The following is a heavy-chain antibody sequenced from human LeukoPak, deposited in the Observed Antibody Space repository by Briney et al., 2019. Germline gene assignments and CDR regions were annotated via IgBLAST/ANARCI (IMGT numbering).Heavy chain of an antibody. V-gene: IGHV4-34*01. CDR2: INHSGSA. CDR1: GGSFSGYY. CDR3: ARGDYDILTGYSYYFDY. J-gene: IGHJ4*02. D-gene: IGHD3-9*01. Sequence: KPSETLSLTCAVYGGSFSGYYWSWIRQPPGKGLEWIGEINHSGSANYNPSLKSRVTISVDTSKNQFSLKLSSVTAADTAVYYCARGDYDILTGYSYYFDYWGQGTLVTVSS.